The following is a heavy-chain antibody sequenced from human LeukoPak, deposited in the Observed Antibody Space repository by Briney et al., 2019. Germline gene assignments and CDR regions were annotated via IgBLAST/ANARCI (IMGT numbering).Heavy chain of an antibody. Sequence: SETLSLTCAVYGVSFSGYYWSWIRQPPGKGLEWIGEINHSGSTNYNPSLKSRVTISVDTSKNQFSLKLSSVTAADTAVYYCAGGYPPGSWFDPWGQGTLVTVSS. CDR3: AGGYPPGSWFDP. J-gene: IGHJ5*02. CDR2: INHSGST. V-gene: IGHV4-34*01. CDR1: GVSFSGYY.